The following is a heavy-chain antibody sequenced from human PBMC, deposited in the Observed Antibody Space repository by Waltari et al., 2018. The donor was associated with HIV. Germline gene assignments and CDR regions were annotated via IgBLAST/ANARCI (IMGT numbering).Heavy chain of an antibody. CDR1: GYIFTDFA. CDR3: ARLDLKNGHLPSF. CDR2: INTKTGNP. J-gene: IGHJ4*02. Sequence: QVQLVQSGSELKKPGASVKVACKTSGYIFTDFALNWVRQAPGQGLEWMGWINTKTGNPAYAQGFTGRFVISLDTSVSTTYLQISSLKAEDTAVYYCARLDLKNGHLPSFWGQETLVTVSS. D-gene: IGHD2-8*01. V-gene: IGHV7-4-1*02.